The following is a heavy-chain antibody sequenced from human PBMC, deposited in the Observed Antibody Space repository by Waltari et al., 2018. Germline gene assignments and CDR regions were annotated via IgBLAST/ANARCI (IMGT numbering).Heavy chain of an antibody. Sequence: QLQLQESGPGLVKPSATLSLTRTVSGGSSISSTNFWVLIRKPPGKGLEWIGSIYSSGNTYYNPSLKSRVTVSLDASKDRFSLKLSSVTAADTAVYYCARKLRPPFSSFHSWGLGTLVTVSS. J-gene: IGHJ4*02. D-gene: IGHD4-17*01. CDR3: ARKLRPPFSSFHS. CDR2: IYSSGNT. V-gene: IGHV4-39*01. CDR1: GGSSISSTNF.